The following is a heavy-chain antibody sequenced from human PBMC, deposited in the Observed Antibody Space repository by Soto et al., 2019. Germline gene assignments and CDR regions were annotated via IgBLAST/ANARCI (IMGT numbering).Heavy chain of an antibody. CDR2: ISAYNGNT. D-gene: IGHD5-12*01. J-gene: IGHJ5*01. CDR3: ARGYSGFTNWFDS. CDR1: GYTFTGYY. V-gene: IGHV1-18*04. Sequence: ASVKVSCKASGYTFTGYYMHWVRQAPGQGLEWMGWISAYNGNTNYAQKLQGRVTMTTDTSTSTAYMELSSLRSQDTAVYYCARGYSGFTNWFDSWGQGTLVTVSS.